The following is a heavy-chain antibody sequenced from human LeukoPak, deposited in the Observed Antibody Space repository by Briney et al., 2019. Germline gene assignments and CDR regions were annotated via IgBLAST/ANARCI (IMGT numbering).Heavy chain of an antibody. Sequence: ASVKVSCKVSGYKVTELSMHWVRQTPGKGLEWMGGFDPEDGKTIYAQKFQGRVTMTEDTSTDTAYMELSSLRSEDTAVYYCARVGKLAAADHTFDYWGQGTLVTVSS. D-gene: IGHD6-13*01. CDR2: FDPEDGKT. J-gene: IGHJ4*02. CDR1: GYKVTELS. CDR3: ARVGKLAAADHTFDY. V-gene: IGHV1-24*01.